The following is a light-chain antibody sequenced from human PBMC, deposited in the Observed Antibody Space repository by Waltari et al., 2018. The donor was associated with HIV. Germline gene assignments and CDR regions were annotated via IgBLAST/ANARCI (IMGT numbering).Light chain of an antibody. CDR3: GTWDSSLSATPV. CDR2: ENN. V-gene: IGLV1-51*01. J-gene: IGLJ2*01. CDR1: SSTIGHNF. Sequence: SVLTQPPSVSAAPGPMVTISCSGSSSTIGHNFVSLYQQLPGTAPKLLIYENNKRPSGIPDRFSGSKSGTSATLGITGLQTGDEANYYCGTWDSSLSATPVFGGGTKLTVL.